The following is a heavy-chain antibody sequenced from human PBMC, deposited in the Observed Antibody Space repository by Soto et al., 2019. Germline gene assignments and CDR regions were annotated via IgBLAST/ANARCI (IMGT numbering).Heavy chain of an antibody. V-gene: IGHV1-18*01. CDR1: GYTFTSYS. Sequence: QVQLVQSGAEVKKPGASVKVSCKASGYTFTSYSISWVRQAPGQGLEWMGWVNVYNGNTKYAQKFQGRVTMTTDTSNSKVYMELRSLTSDDTAVYYCARDGVAVTTGISGYWGQGTLVTVSS. D-gene: IGHD4-4*01. J-gene: IGHJ4*02. CDR2: VNVYNGNT. CDR3: ARDGVAVTTGISGY.